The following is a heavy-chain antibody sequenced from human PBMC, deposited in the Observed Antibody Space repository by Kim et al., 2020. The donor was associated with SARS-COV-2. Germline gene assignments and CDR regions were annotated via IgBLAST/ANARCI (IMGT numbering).Heavy chain of an antibody. J-gene: IGHJ6*02. D-gene: IGHD5-12*01. CDR2: ISYDGSNK. CDR3: AKDLGSSRGYYYYGMDV. V-gene: IGHV3-30*18. Sequence: GGSLRLSCAASGFTFSSYGMHWVRQAPGKGLEWVAVISYDGSNKYYADSVKGRFTISRDNSKNTLYLQMNSLRAEDTAVYYCAKDLGSSRGYYYYGMDVWGQGTTVTVSS. CDR1: GFTFSSYG.